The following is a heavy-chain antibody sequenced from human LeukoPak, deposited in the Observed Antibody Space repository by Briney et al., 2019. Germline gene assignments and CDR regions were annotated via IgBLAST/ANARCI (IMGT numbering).Heavy chain of an antibody. CDR2: IYYSGST. CDR1: GGSISSYY. CDR3: ARQAGGPIPRLFDY. D-gene: IGHD2-2*02. J-gene: IGHJ4*02. V-gene: IGHV4-59*08. Sequence: SETLSLTCTVSGGSISSYYWSWIRQPPGKGLEWIGYIYYSGSTNYNPSLKSRVTISVDTSKNQFSLKLSSVTAADTAVYYCARQAGGPIPRLFDYWGQGTLVTVSS.